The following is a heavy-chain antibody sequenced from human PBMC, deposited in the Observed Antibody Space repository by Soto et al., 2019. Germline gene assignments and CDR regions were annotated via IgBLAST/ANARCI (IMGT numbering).Heavy chain of an antibody. CDR3: AASYGSGYRAFDY. V-gene: IGHV1-69*02. Sequence: QVQLVQSGTEVKKPGSSVKVSCKASGDTFSFYTINWVRQAPGLGLEWVGRINPIVSMSNYAQKFQGRVSMTADTSTSTAYMELRSLRSDDTAMYFCAASYGSGYRAFDYWGQGALVSVSS. CDR2: INPIVSMS. J-gene: IGHJ4*02. D-gene: IGHD3-10*01. CDR1: GDTFSFYT.